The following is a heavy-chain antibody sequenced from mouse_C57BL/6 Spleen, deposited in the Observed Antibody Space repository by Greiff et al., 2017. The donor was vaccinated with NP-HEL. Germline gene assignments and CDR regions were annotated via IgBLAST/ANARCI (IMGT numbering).Heavy chain of an antibody. D-gene: IGHD1-1*01. J-gene: IGHJ4*01. CDR2: ISYDGSN. CDR3: AREAYYGSSLYYAMDY. V-gene: IGHV3-6*01. CDR1: GYSITSGYY. Sequence: EVQLQESGPGLVKPSQSLSLTCSVTGYSITSGYYWNWIRQFPGNKLEWMGYISYDGSNNYNPSLKNRISITRDTSKNQFFLKLNSVTTEDTATYYCAREAYYGSSLYYAMDYWGQGTSVTVSS.